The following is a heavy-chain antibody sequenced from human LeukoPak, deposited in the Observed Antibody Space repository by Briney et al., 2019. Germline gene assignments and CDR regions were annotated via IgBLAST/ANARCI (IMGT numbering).Heavy chain of an antibody. CDR1: GYTFTSYG. Sequence: ASVKVSCKASGYTFTSYGLSWVRQAPGQGLEWMGWINPYNGDTKYSQKLQVRVTMTTDISTSTAYMELRSLTSDDTAVYYCARDPGGRGTFDIWGLRTMVTVSS. V-gene: IGHV1-18*01. D-gene: IGHD2-15*01. CDR2: INPYNGDT. J-gene: IGHJ3*02. CDR3: ARDPGGRGTFDI.